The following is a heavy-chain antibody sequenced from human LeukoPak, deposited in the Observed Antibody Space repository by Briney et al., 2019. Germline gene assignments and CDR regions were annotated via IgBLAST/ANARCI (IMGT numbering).Heavy chain of an antibody. V-gene: IGHV1-2*04. Sequence: ASVKVSCKVSGYTLTELSMHWVRQAPGQGLEWMGWINPNSGGTNYAQKFQGWVTMTRDTSISTAYMELSRLRSDDTAVYYCARVATGAFDIWGQGTMVTVSS. CDR2: INPNSGGT. J-gene: IGHJ3*02. CDR3: ARVATGAFDI. CDR1: GYTLTELS.